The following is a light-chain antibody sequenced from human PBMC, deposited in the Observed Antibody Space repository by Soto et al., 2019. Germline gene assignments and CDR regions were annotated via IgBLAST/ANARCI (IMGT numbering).Light chain of an antibody. CDR2: DVS. Sequence: QSALTQPASVSGSPGQSITISCTGTSSDVGGYMYVSWYQHHPGKAPKFMIYDVSNRPSGVSNRFSGSKSGNTASLTISGLQAEDEADYYCSSYTSSSTLVFGTGTKVTVL. CDR1: SSDVGGYMY. V-gene: IGLV2-14*03. J-gene: IGLJ1*01. CDR3: SSYTSSSTLV.